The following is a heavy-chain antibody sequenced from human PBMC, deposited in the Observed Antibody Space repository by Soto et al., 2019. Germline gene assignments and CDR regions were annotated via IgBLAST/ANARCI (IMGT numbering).Heavy chain of an antibody. V-gene: IGHV1-69*01. J-gene: IGHJ6*04. CDR2: IIPIFGTA. D-gene: IGHD2-15*01. CDR1: GGTFSSYA. CDR3: ARDCSGGSCDGDYYYGMDV. Sequence: QVQLVQSGAAVKKPGSSVKVSCKASGGTFSSYAISWVRQAPGQVLEWLGGIIPIFGTANYAQKFQGRVTITADESTSTSYMELSSLRAEDTAVYYCARDCSGGSCDGDYYYGMDVGGKGTTVTVSS.